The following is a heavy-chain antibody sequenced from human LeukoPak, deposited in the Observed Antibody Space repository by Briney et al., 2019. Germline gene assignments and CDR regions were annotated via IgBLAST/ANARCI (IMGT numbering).Heavy chain of an antibody. CDR2: TRNKANSYAT. Sequence: GGSLRLSCAASGFIFSDHYMAWVRQAPGKGLEWVGRTRNKANSYATEYAASVKGRFTISREDSKNSLYLQMNSLETEDTAVYYCARVVPGGGSGALDYWGQGILVTVSS. CDR3: ARVVPGGGSGALDY. J-gene: IGHJ4*02. V-gene: IGHV3-72*01. D-gene: IGHD3-10*01. CDR1: GFIFSDHY.